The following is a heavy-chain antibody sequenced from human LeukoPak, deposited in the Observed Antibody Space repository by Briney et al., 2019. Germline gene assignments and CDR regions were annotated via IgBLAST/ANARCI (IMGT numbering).Heavy chain of an antibody. V-gene: IGHV4-31*11. CDR3: ARFDYGSGSLFDY. D-gene: IGHD3-10*01. Sequence: SETLSLTCAVYGGSFSGYYWSWIRQHPGKGLEWIGYIYYSGSTYYNPSLESRITISVDTSKNQFSLKLSSVTAADTAVYYCARFDYGSGSLFDYWGQGTLVTVSS. CDR2: IYYSGST. CDR1: GGSFSGYY. J-gene: IGHJ4*02.